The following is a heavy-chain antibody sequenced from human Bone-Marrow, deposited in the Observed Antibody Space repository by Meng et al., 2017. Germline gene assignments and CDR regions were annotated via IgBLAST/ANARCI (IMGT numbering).Heavy chain of an antibody. J-gene: IGHJ4*02. Sequence: GESLKISCAASGFTFSSYGMHWVRQAPGKGLEWVAVIWYDGSNKYYADSVKGRFTISRDNSKNTLYLQMNSLRAEDTAVYYCARTYYDDIGSYFDYWGQGTLVTVSS. CDR1: GFTFSSYG. V-gene: IGHV3-33*01. CDR3: ARTYYDDIGSYFDY. D-gene: IGHD3-22*01. CDR2: IWYDGSNK.